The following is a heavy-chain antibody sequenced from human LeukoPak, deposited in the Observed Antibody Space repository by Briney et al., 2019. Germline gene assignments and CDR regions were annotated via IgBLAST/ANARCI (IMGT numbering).Heavy chain of an antibody. V-gene: IGHV4-39*01. CDR1: GGSVTNTSGYY. Sequence: KSSETLSLTCSVSGGSVTNTSGYYWAWILQSPGKRLEWIGSFYYRGNTYYNVSLKSRLTISVDTSKNQFSLKMSSVTATDTAIYYCARRRSDPGAFDIWGQGTQVTVSS. CDR2: FYYRGNT. J-gene: IGHJ3*02. D-gene: IGHD2-21*02. CDR3: ARRRSDPGAFDI.